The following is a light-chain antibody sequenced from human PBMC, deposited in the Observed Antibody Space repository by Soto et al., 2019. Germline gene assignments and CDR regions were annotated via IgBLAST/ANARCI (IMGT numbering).Light chain of an antibody. CDR1: QSLSNSF. V-gene: IGKV3-20*01. CDR2: GAS. J-gene: IGKJ4*01. CDR3: QQYGRLPLS. Sequence: EILLTQYPGTLSLSPGDRATLSCRASQSLSNSFLAWYQQKPGQTPRLLISGASIRATDIPDRFSGSGSGTDFTLTISRLEPEDFAVYFCQQYGRLPLSFGGGTKVEIK.